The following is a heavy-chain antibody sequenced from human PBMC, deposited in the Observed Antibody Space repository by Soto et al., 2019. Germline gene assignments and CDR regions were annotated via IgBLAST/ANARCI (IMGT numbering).Heavy chain of an antibody. Sequence: EVQLVESGGTLVQPGRSLRLSCAASGFSFDEYAMHWVRQVPGKGLEWVSGVSWNSGTVGYGDSVKGRFTISRDNDKNSRYLQMTSLGAEDTAMYYCAKGFCSSAKCYTYSYMDVWGKGTAVTVSS. J-gene: IGHJ6*03. V-gene: IGHV3-9*01. D-gene: IGHD2-2*01. CDR1: GFSFDEYA. CDR3: AKGFCSSAKCYTYSYMDV. CDR2: VSWNSGTV.